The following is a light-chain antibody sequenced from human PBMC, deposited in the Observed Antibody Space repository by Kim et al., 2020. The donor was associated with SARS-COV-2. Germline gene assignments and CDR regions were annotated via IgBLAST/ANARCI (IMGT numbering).Light chain of an antibody. Sequence: VLMSQSPATLSASPREKVTLSCRATESVSNSLAWYQQTPGQAPTLLIYGASTRATGIPARFTGSGSGSAFTLTIRGLQSEDFAVYYWSQDQTWPDIFGRGTKVDI. J-gene: IGKJ3*01. CDR1: ESVSNS. V-gene: IGKV3-15*01. CDR3: SQDQTWPDI. CDR2: GAS.